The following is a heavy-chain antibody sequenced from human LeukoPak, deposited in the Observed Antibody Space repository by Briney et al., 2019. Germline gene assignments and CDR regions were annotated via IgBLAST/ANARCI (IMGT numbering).Heavy chain of an antibody. CDR3: AREGYGSGPPPNAFDI. CDR2: INHSGST. J-gene: IGHJ3*02. V-gene: IGHV4-34*01. D-gene: IGHD3-10*01. Sequence: SETLSLTCADYGGSFSGYYWSWIRQPPGKGLEWIGEINHSGSTNYNPSLKSRVIVSVDTSKNEVSLKVNSVTAADTAVYYCAREGYGSGPPPNAFDIWGQGRMVTVSS. CDR1: GGSFSGYY.